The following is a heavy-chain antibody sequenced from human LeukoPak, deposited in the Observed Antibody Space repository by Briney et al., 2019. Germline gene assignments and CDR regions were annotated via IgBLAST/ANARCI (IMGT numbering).Heavy chain of an antibody. V-gene: IGHV6-1*01. J-gene: IGHJ4*02. D-gene: IGHD6-19*01. CDR3: TRSDCSSGRCPGFAN. CDR2: TYYRSKWFI. CDR1: GDSVSSNSAA. Sequence: SQTFSLTCGISGDSVSSNSAAWNWIRQSPSRGLEWLGRTYYRSKWFINYAPSVKSRIIINPDTPKNQVSLQLNSVTPEDTAVYYCTRSDCSSGRCPGFANWGQGTLVTVSS.